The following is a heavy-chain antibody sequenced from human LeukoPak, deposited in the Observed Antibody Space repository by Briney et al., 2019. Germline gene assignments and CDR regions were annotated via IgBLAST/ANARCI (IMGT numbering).Heavy chain of an antibody. CDR2: IYTSGST. D-gene: IGHD2-21*02. CDR3: ARGGVYCGGDCYSGLSY. Sequence: PSETPSLTCTVSGGSISSYYWSWIRQPAGKGLEWIGRIYTSGSTNYNPSLKSRVTMSVDTSKNQFSLKLSSVTAADTAVYYCARGGVYCGGDCYSGLSYWGQGTLVTVSS. CDR1: GGSISSYY. V-gene: IGHV4-4*07. J-gene: IGHJ4*02.